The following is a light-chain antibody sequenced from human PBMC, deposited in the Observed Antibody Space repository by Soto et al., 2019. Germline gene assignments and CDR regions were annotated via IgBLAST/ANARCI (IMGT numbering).Light chain of an antibody. CDR2: GNT. CDR1: SSNIGAGYD. J-gene: IGLJ2*01. V-gene: IGLV1-40*01. Sequence: QSALTQPPSVSGAPGQRVTISCTWSSSNIGAGYDVHWYQQLPGRAPKLLIYGNTNRPSGVPDRFSGSKSGTSASLAITGLQAEDEADYYCLSFDSSLSVVFGGGTQLTVL. CDR3: LSFDSSLSVV.